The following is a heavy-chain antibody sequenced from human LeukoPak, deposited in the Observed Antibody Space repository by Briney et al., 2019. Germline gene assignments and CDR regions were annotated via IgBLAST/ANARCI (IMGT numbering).Heavy chain of an antibody. V-gene: IGHV3-33*06. CDR2: IWYDGSNK. CDR3: AKPRSIRGYSYGFDY. J-gene: IGHJ4*02. Sequence: GGSLRLSCAASGFTFSSYGMHWVRQAPGKGLEWVAVIWYDGSNKYYADSVKGRSTISRDNSKNTLYLQMNSLRAEDTAVFYCAKPRSIRGYSYGFDYWGQGTLVTVSS. D-gene: IGHD5-18*01. CDR1: GFTFSSYG.